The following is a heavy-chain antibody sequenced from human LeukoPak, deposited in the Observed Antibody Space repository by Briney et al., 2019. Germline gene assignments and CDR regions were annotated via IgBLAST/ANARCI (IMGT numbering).Heavy chain of an antibody. CDR3: ARSRGYSYGYGAGDFDY. V-gene: IGHV3-30*02. J-gene: IGHJ4*02. CDR1: GFTFSSYG. Sequence: GGSLRLSCAASGFTFSSYGMHWVRQAPGKGLEWVAFIRYDGSNKYYADSVKGRFTISRDNSKNTLYLQMGSLRAEDMAVYYCARSRGYSYGYGAGDFDYWGQGTLVTVSS. CDR2: IRYDGSNK. D-gene: IGHD5-18*01.